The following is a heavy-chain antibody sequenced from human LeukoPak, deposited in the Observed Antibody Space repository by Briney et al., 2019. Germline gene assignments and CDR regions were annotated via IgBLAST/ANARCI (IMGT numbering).Heavy chain of an antibody. CDR2: INPSGGST. CDR1: GYTFTSYY. Sequence: ASVKVSCKESGYTFTSYYMHWVRQAPGQGLAWMGIINPSGGSTRYAQKFQGRVTMTRDTSTSTVYMELSSLRSEDTAVYYCARGERELRVDYWGQGTLVTVSS. D-gene: IGHD1-26*01. V-gene: IGHV1-46*01. CDR3: ARGERELRVDY. J-gene: IGHJ4*02.